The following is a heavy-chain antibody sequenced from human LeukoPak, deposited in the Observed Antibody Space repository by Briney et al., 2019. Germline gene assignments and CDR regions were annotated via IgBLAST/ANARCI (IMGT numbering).Heavy chain of an antibody. Sequence: SETLSLTCTVSGGSISSSSYYWGWIRQPPGKGLEWIGSIYYSGSTYYNPSLKSRVTISVDTSKNQFSLKLSSVTAADTAAYYCAREFWEGYGDYGDYFDYWGQGTLVTVSS. V-gene: IGHV4-39*07. D-gene: IGHD4-17*01. J-gene: IGHJ4*02. CDR3: AREFWEGYGDYGDYFDY. CDR1: GGSISSSSYY. CDR2: IYYSGST.